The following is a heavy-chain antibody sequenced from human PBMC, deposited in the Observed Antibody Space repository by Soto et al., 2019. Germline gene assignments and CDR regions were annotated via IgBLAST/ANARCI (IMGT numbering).Heavy chain of an antibody. CDR3: ARDLFGGCISTSCYHYGMDV. D-gene: IGHD2-2*01. Sequence: GGSLRLSCAASGCTFSSYWMSWVRQAPGKGLEWVAVISYDGSNKYYADSVKGRFTISRDNSKNTLYLQMNSLRAEDKAVYYCARDLFGGCISTSCYHYGMDVWGQGTTVTVSS. CDR1: GCTFSSYW. J-gene: IGHJ6*02. V-gene: IGHV3-30-3*01. CDR2: ISYDGSNK.